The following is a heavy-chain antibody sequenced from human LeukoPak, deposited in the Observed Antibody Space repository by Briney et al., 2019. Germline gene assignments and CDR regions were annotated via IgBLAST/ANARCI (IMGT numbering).Heavy chain of an antibody. CDR3: ARYYYDSSGLGDY. D-gene: IGHD3-22*01. J-gene: IGHJ4*02. Sequence: PGGSLRLSCAASGFTFDDYGVSWVRHAPGKGLEWVSGINWNGGSTGYADSVKGRFTISRDNAKNSLYLQMNSLRAEDTALYYCARYYYDSSGLGDYWGQGTLVTVSS. V-gene: IGHV3-20*04. CDR2: INWNGGST. CDR1: GFTFDDYG.